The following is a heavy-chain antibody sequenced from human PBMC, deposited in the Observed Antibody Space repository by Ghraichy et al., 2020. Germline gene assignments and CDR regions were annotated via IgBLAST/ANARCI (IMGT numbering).Heavy chain of an antibody. J-gene: IGHJ6*02. D-gene: IGHD3-3*01. CDR2: INHSGST. CDR3: ARTKKTAFGVTQTTYYYYGMDV. CDR1: GGSFSGYY. Sequence: SETLSLTCAVYGGSFSGYYWSWIRQPPGKGLEWIGEINHSGSTNYNPSLKSRVTISVDTSKNQFSLKLSSVTAADTAVYYCARTKKTAFGVTQTTYYYYGMDVWGQGTTVTVSS. V-gene: IGHV4-34*01.